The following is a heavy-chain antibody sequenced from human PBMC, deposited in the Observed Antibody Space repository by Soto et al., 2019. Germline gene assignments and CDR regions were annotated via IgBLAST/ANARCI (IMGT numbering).Heavy chain of an antibody. Sequence: LSLTCTGSGGSISRGDYYWSWIRQPPGQCLEWIGYIYYSGRTYYIPYRNSRVTISVDTSKNQFSLKLRSVTEADKALYYCESCIAADLDVWGQGTTATVSS. CDR1: GGSISRGDYY. V-gene: IGHV4-30-4*02. CDR3: ESCIAADLDV. CDR2: IYYSGRT. D-gene: IGHD6-13*01. J-gene: IGHJ6*02.